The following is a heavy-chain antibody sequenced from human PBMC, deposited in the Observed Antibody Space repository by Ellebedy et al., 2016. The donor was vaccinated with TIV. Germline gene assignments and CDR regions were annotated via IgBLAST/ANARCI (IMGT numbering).Heavy chain of an antibody. CDR2: ISIYNGNT. CDR3: ARDLRGSLKGGY. D-gene: IGHD2-8*01. Sequence: AASAKVSCKASAYSFSIFGFSWVRQAPGQGLEWMGWISIYNGNTKYSQKFQGRVNMTTDTSTTTVYMELRSLRSDDTAVYYCARDLRGSLKGGYWGQGTLVTVSS. V-gene: IGHV1-18*04. CDR1: AYSFSIFG. J-gene: IGHJ4*02.